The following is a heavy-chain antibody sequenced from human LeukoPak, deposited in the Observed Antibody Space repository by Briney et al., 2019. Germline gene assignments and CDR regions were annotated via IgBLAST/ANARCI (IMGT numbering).Heavy chain of an antibody. J-gene: IGHJ4*02. CDR3: ARVTYSIFDY. Sequence: PSETLSLTCTVSGGSISNKYWGWVRQPPGKGLEWIANLYHSGSTYYNPSLKSRVTTSVDTSKNQFSLKLSSVTAADTAVYYCARVTYSIFDYWGQGTLVTVSS. CDR1: GGSISNKY. CDR2: LYHSGST. V-gene: IGHV4-38-2*02. D-gene: IGHD2-21*01.